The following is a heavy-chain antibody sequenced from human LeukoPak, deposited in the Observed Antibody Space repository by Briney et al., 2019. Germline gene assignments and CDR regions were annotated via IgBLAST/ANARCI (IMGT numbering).Heavy chain of an antibody. CDR3: ARETPRRGETRDGYR. Sequence: GGSLTLSCAASGLNFDIYSMNWVRQAPGKGLEWVSSISGSSDYVYYIDSVRGRFTISRDNDKKSLYLQMNRLRAEDTAVYYCARETPRRGETRDGYRWGQGTLVTVSS. CDR1: GLNFDIYS. CDR2: ISGSSDYV. J-gene: IGHJ4*02. D-gene: IGHD5-24*01. V-gene: IGHV3-21*01.